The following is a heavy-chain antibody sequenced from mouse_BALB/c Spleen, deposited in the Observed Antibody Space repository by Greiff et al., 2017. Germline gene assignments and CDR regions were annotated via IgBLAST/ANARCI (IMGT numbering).Heavy chain of an antibody. D-gene: IGHD2-14*01. CDR3: TREDRYDWFAY. J-gene: IGHJ3*01. V-gene: IGHV1-69*02. CDR1: GYTFTSYW. CDR2: IYPSDSYT. Sequence: QVQLKQPGAELVRPGASVKLSCKASGYTFTSYWINWVKQRPGQGLEWIGNIYPSDSYTNYNQKFKDKATLTVDKSSSTAYMQLSSPTSEDSAVYYCTREDRYDWFAYWGQGTLVTVSA.